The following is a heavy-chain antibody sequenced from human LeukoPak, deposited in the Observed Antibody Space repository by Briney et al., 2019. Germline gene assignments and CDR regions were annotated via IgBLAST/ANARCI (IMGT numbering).Heavy chain of an antibody. D-gene: IGHD3-10*01. CDR1: GFTFTNYA. Sequence: GGSLRLSCAASGFTFTNYAMAWVRQAPGKGLEWVSAFGGGSAYYADSVKGRFTIARDNSKNTLYLQVNSLTADDTAVYYCARVSGSFDMWGQGTMVTVSS. CDR2: FGGGSA. J-gene: IGHJ3*02. V-gene: IGHV3-23*01. CDR3: ARVSGSFDM.